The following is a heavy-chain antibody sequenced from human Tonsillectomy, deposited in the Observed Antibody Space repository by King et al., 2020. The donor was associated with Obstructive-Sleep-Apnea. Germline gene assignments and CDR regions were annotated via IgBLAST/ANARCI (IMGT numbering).Heavy chain of an antibody. D-gene: IGHD3-10*01. J-gene: IGHJ5*02. V-gene: IGHV4-34*01. Sequence: VQLQQWGAGLLKPSETLSLTCAVYGGSFSGYYWSWIRQPPGKGLEWIGEINHRGSSNYSPSLNSRAIISADTSMSQFSLTLSSVTAADTAVYYCARVLPYSYYSGSYSAFRRFDPWGQGTLVTVSS. CDR3: ARVLPYSYYSGSYSAFRRFDP. CDR2: INHRGSS. CDR1: GGSFSGYY.